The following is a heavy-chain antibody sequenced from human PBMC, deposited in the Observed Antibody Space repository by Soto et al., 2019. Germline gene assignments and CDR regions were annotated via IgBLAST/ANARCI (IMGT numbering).Heavy chain of an antibody. J-gene: IGHJ4*02. CDR3: ARAPVGRRDYFDY. CDR1: GGSFRGYY. D-gene: IGHD2-15*01. Sequence: QVQLQQWGAGLLKPSETLSLTCAVYGGSFRGYYWSWIRQPPGKGLEWIGEINHSGSTNYNPSLKSRVTISVDTSKNQFSLKLSSVTAADTAVYYCARAPVGRRDYFDYWGQGTLVTVSS. CDR2: INHSGST. V-gene: IGHV4-34*01.